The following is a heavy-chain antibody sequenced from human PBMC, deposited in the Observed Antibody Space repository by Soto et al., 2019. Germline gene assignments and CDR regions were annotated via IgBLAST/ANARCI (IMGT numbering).Heavy chain of an antibody. CDR2: ISGSGGST. V-gene: IGHV3-23*01. D-gene: IGHD5-18*01. CDR3: AKGSLKRYSYGNWFDP. CDR1: GFTFSSYA. Sequence: GGSLRLSCAASGFTFSSYAMSWVRQAPGKGLEWVSAISGSGGSTYYANSVKGRFTISRYNSKNTLYLQMNSLRAEDTAVYFCAKGSLKRYSYGNWFDPWGQGALVTVSS. J-gene: IGHJ5*02.